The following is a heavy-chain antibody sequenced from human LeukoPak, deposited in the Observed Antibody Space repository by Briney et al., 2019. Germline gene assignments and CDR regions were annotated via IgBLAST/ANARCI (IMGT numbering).Heavy chain of an antibody. Sequence: PGGSLRLSCAASGFTFSDYYMSWIRQAPGKGLEWVSYISSSSSYTNYADSVEGRFTISRDDSKNTVYLQMNSLRAEDTAVYSCAKYTSGTSYRGLDQWGHGTLVTVSS. J-gene: IGHJ4*01. CDR1: GFTFSDYY. CDR3: AKYTSGTSYRGLDQ. D-gene: IGHD3-10*01. CDR2: ISSSSSYT. V-gene: IGHV3-11*03.